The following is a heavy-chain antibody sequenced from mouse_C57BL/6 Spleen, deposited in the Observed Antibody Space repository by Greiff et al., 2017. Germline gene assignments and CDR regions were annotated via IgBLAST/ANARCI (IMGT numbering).Heavy chain of an antibody. CDR2: INPRNGGT. D-gene: IGHD3-2*02. J-gene: IGHJ2*01. Sequence: QVQLQQPGTELVKPGASVKLSCKASGYTFTSYWMHWVKQRPGQGLEWIGNINPRNGGTNYNEKFKSKATLTVDKASSTASMQLSSRTSEDHAVYYCASRGSSGYYLDYWGQGTTLTVSS. CDR3: ASRGSSGYYLDY. V-gene: IGHV1-53*01. CDR1: GYTFTSYW.